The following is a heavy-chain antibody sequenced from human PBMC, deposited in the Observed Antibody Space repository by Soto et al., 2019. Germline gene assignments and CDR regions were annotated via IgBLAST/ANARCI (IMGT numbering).Heavy chain of an antibody. V-gene: IGHV1-18*01. CDR2: ISAHNGNT. J-gene: IGHJ4*02. Sequence: QVHLVQSGAEVKKPGASVKLSCQGSGYAFTTYGVTWVRQAPGQGLEWMGWISAHNGNTNYAQKLEGRVTVTRDTSTSTAYMELMSLRYDDSSVYYCARGRYGDYWGQGALVTVSS. CDR3: ARGRYGDY. D-gene: IGHD1-1*01. CDR1: GYAFTTYG.